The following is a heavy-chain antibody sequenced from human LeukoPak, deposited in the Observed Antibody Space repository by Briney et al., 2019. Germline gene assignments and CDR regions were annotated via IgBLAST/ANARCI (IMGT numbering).Heavy chain of an antibody. CDR1: GFTFDDYG. Sequence: GGSLRLSCAASGFTFDDYGMHWVRQAPGKGLEWVTVISYDGSNKYYADSVKGRFTISRDNSKNTLYLQMNSLRAEDTAVYYCAKGGYHGNAPGYWGQGTLVTVSS. CDR2: ISYDGSNK. CDR3: AKGGYHGNAPGY. V-gene: IGHV3-30*18. J-gene: IGHJ4*02. D-gene: IGHD4-23*01.